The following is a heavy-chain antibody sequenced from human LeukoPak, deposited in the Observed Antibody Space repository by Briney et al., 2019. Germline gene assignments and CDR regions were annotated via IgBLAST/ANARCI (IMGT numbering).Heavy chain of an antibody. J-gene: IGHJ4*02. Sequence: GRSLRLSCAASGFTFSSYAMHWVRQAPGKGLGWVAVISYDGSNKYYADSVKGRFTISRGNSKNTLYLQMNSLRAEDTAVYYYARGLATIAYWGQGTLVTVSS. CDR1: GFTFSSYA. V-gene: IGHV3-30-3*01. CDR3: ARGLATIAY. CDR2: ISYDGSNK. D-gene: IGHD5-24*01.